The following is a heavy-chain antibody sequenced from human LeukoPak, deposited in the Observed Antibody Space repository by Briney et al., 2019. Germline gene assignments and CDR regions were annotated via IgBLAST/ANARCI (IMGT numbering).Heavy chain of an antibody. D-gene: IGHD6-13*01. J-gene: IGHJ4*02. Sequence: GGSLRLSCTASGFTFGDYAMGWFRQAPGKGLEWVGFIRSKAYGGTTEYAASVKGRFTISRDGSKSIAYLQMNSLKTEDTAVYYCTRGTEDRYSSSWYTAEGFDYWGQGTLVTVSS. CDR3: TRGTEDRYSSSWYTAEGFDY. V-gene: IGHV3-49*01. CDR1: GFTFGDYA. CDR2: IRSKAYGGTT.